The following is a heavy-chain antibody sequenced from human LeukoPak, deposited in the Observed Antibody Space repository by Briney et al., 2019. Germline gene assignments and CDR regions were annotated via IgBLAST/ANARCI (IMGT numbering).Heavy chain of an antibody. J-gene: IGHJ4*02. V-gene: IGHV4-59*01. D-gene: IGHD3-22*01. CDR1: GGAISSYY. CDR3: ARVTGYVIEDYFDY. Sequence: SETLSLTSSVSGGAISSYYWSWPRQPPGKELEWIGYIYYSGSTNYNPSLKSRVTISVDTSKNQFSLKLSSVTAADTAVYYCARVTGYVIEDYFDYWGQGTLVTVSS. CDR2: IYYSGST.